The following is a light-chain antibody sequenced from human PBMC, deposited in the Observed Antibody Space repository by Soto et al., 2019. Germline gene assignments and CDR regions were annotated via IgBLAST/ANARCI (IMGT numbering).Light chain of an antibody. CDR1: QFVASNS. CDR3: QQYGSSPPLT. CDR2: DTS. Sequence: EIVLTQSPVTLSLSPGERATLSCRASQFVASNSLAWYQQKPGQAPRVVIFDTSNRATGIPDRFSGSGSGTDFTLTIRRLEPEDFAVYYCQQYGSSPPLTIGGGTKVEIK. J-gene: IGKJ4*01. V-gene: IGKV3-20*01.